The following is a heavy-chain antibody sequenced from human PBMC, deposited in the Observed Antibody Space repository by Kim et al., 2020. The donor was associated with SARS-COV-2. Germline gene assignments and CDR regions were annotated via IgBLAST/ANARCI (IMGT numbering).Heavy chain of an antibody. J-gene: IGHJ4*02. D-gene: IGHD6-19*01. V-gene: IGHV5-51*01. CDR3: ARRAVAASFDY. Sequence: ETRYSPSFQGQVNISADKAIRTAYLQWSSLKASDTAMYYCARRAVAASFDYWGQGTLVTVSS. CDR2: ET.